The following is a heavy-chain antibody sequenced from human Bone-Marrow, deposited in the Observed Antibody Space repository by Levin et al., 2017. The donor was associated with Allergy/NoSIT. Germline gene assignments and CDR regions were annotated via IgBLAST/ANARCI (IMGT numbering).Heavy chain of an antibody. CDR3: AKDRVGATAMGAFQH. D-gene: IGHD1-26*01. CDR1: GFTFSSYG. CDR2: ISYDGSNK. V-gene: IGHV3-30*18. Sequence: GGSLRLSCAASGFTFSSYGMHWVRQAPGKGLEWVAVISYDGSNKYYADSVKGRFTISRDNSKNTLYLQMNSLRAEDTAVYHCAKDRVGATAMGAFQHWGQGTLVTVAA. J-gene: IGHJ1*01.